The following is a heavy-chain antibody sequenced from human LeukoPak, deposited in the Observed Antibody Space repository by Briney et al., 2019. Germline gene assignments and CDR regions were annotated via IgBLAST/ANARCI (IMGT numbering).Heavy chain of an antibody. V-gene: IGHV1-69*01. J-gene: IGHJ5*02. CDR2: IIPIFGTA. CDR1: GGTFSSYA. CDR3: ARVVDRNLLRYFDP. D-gene: IGHD3-9*01. Sequence: ASVKVSCKASGGTFSSYAISWVRQAPGQGLEWMGGIIPIFGTANYAQKFQGGVTITADESTSTAYMELSSLRSEDTAVYYCARVVDRNLLRYFDPWGQGTLVTVSS.